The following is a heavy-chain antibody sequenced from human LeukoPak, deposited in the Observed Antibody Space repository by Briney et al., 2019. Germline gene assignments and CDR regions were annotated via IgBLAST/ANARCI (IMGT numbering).Heavy chain of an antibody. CDR1: GFTFSSYS. V-gene: IGHV3-48*01. Sequence: PGGSLRPSCAASGFTFSSYSMNWVRQAPGKGLEWGSYISSSSSTIYYADSVKGRFTISRDNAKNSLYLQMNSLRAEDTAVYYCARDSYSSSWLPFDPWGQGTLVTVSS. J-gene: IGHJ5*02. CDR2: ISSSSSTI. D-gene: IGHD6-13*01. CDR3: ARDSYSSSWLPFDP.